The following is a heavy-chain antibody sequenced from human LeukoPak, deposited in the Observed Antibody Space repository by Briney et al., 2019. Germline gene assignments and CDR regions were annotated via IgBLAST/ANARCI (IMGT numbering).Heavy chain of an antibody. Sequence: PGGSLRLSCAASGFTFSTYGTHWVRQAPGKGLEWVALGHDATKIYYADSVQGRFTISRDNSKNTLYLEMNSLSGEDTALYYCAKDHVTWGNRYFDHWGQGTLGTVSS. CDR1: GFTFSTYG. CDR2: LGHDATKI. CDR3: AKDHVTWGNRYFDH. D-gene: IGHD3-16*01. V-gene: IGHV3-30*02. J-gene: IGHJ4*02.